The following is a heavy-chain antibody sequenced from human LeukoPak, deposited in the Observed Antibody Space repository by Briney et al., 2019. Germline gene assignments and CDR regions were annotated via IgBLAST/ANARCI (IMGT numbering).Heavy chain of an antibody. CDR3: ARVHSQWLVLNY. CDR2: MNPNSGNT. CDR1: GYTFTSYD. V-gene: IGHV1-8*01. Sequence: GASVKVSCKASGYTFTSYDINWVRQATGQGLEWMGWMNPNSGNTGYAQKFQGRVTMTRNTSISTAYMELSSLRSEDTAVYHCARVHSQWLVLNYWGQGTLVTVSS. J-gene: IGHJ4*02. D-gene: IGHD6-19*01.